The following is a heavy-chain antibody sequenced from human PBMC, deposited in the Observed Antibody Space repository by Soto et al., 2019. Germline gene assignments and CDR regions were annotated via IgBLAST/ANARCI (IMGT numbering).Heavy chain of an antibody. CDR3: ARRRYRHSGDCFPNWYNP. CDR1: RASVTSPEHY. CDR2: IYYGWST. J-gene: IGHJ5*02. Sequence: SETPSLTCSVSRASVTSPEHYWTWIRQSPGKGLEWIGYIYYGWSTVYNPSLKGRSTVSLDTSKNQFSLNLTSVTAAYTAVYFSARRRYRHSGDCFPNWYNPWGQLTRVTV. V-gene: IGHV4-30-4*01. D-gene: IGHD2-21*02.